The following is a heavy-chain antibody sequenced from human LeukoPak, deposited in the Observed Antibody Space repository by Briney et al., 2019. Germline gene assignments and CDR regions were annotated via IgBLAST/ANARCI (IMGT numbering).Heavy chain of an antibody. Sequence: SETLSLTCAVYVGSFSGYYWSWIRQPPGKGLEWIGEINHSGSTNYNPSLKSRVTISVDTSKNQFSLKLSSATAADTAVYYCARGRPVRYFDWLPIFPELDYWGQGTLVTVSS. CDR2: INHSGST. J-gene: IGHJ4*02. D-gene: IGHD3-9*01. CDR3: ARGRPVRYFDWLPIFPELDY. V-gene: IGHV4-34*01. CDR1: VGSFSGYY.